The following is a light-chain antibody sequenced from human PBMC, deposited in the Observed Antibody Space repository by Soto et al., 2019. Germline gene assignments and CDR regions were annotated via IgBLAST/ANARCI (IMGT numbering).Light chain of an antibody. CDR1: SGHSSYA. V-gene: IGLV4-69*01. CDR2: LNSDGSH. Sequence: QLVLTQSPSASASLGASVKLTCTLSSGHSSYAIAWHQQQPEKGPRYLMILNSDGSHTKGDGIPDRFSGSSSGAERYLTISSLQSEDEADYYCQTWGTGIRVFGGGTKVTVL. J-gene: IGLJ3*02. CDR3: QTWGTGIRV.